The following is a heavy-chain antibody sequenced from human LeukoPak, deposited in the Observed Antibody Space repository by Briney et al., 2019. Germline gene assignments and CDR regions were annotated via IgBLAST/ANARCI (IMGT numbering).Heavy chain of an antibody. D-gene: IGHD3-16*02. V-gene: IGHV7-4-1*02. CDR2: INTNTGSP. J-gene: IGHJ5*02. CDR1: GYTFTSYA. Sequence: ASVKVSCKASGYTFTSYAMNWVRRAPGQGLEWMGWINTNTGSPTYAQGFTGRFVFSLDTSVSTAYLQISSLKAEDTAVYYCARDKIMITFGGVIANWFDPWGQGTLVTVSS. CDR3: ARDKIMITFGGVIANWFDP.